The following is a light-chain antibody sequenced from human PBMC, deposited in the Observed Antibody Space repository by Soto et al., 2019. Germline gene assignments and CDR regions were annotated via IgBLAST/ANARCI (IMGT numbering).Light chain of an antibody. J-gene: IGKJ5*01. CDR2: DAS. V-gene: IGKV3-11*01. Sequence: EIVLTQSPATLSLSPVERATLSCRASQSVSSYLAWYQQKPGQAPRLLIYDASNRATGIPARFSGSGSGTDFTLTISSLEPEDFAVYYCQQRSYPITFGQGTRLEIK. CDR1: QSVSSY. CDR3: QQRSYPIT.